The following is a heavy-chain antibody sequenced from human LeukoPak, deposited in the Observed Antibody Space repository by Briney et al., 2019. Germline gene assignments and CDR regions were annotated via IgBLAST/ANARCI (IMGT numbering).Heavy chain of an antibody. D-gene: IGHD2-2*01. V-gene: IGHV3-23*01. Sequence: PGGTLRLSCAASGFTFSSYGMSWVRQAPGKGLEWVSAISGSGGSTYYADSVKGRFTISRDNSKNTLYLQMNSLRAEDTAVYYCAKCYIVVVPAAGDAFDIWGQGTMVTVSS. J-gene: IGHJ3*02. CDR1: GFTFSSYG. CDR3: AKCYIVVVPAAGDAFDI. CDR2: ISGSGGST.